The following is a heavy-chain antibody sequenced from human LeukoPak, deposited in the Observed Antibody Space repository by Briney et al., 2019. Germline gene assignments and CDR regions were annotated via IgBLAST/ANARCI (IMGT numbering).Heavy chain of an antibody. CDR2: IYPGDSDT. CDR3: ARRVTTSDDAFDI. Sequence: GESLKISCKGSGYSFTSYWIGWVRQMPGKGLEWMGIIYPGDSDTRYSPSFQGQVTISADKSISAAYLQWSSLKASDTAMYYCARRVTTSDDAFDIWGQGTMVTVSS. D-gene: IGHD1-14*01. J-gene: IGHJ3*02. CDR1: GYSFTSYW. V-gene: IGHV5-51*01.